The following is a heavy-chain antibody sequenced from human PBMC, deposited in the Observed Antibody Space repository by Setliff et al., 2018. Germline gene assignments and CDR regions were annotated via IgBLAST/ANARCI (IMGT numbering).Heavy chain of an antibody. Sequence: QPGGSLRLSCAASGFTFSSYTMHWVRQAPGKGLEYVSGISSDGGSTYYANSVKDGFTISRDNSKNTLWLQMGSLRAEDTAVYYCARGSSSYDYWGQGTLVTVSS. CDR2: ISSDGGST. CDR3: ARGSSSYDY. CDR1: GFTFSSYT. D-gene: IGHD6-6*01. V-gene: IGHV3-64*01. J-gene: IGHJ4*02.